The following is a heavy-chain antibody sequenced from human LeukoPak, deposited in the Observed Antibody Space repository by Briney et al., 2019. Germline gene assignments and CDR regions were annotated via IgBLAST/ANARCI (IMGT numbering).Heavy chain of an antibody. D-gene: IGHD6-19*01. V-gene: IGHV3-66*01. J-gene: IGHJ4*02. CDR1: GFTVSGNY. CDR3: AREWTVAGAPFDY. Sequence: GGSLRLSCAASGFTVSGNYMSWVRQAPGKGLEWVSVLYSGGTTYYADSVRGRFTISRDNSKNTLFLQMNSLRAEDTALYYCAREWTVAGAPFDYWGQGTLIIVSS. CDR2: LYSGGTT.